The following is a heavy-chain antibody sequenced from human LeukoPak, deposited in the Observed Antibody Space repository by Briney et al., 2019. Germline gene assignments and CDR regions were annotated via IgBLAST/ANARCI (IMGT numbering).Heavy chain of an antibody. J-gene: IGHJ3*02. Sequence: AGGSLRLSCVASGLSSGFNFSEYWMSWVRQAPGKGLEWVANIKQDGSEKYYVDSVKGRFTISRDNAKNSLYLQMNNLRAEDTALYYCARDGDPKWAFDIWGQGTMVTVSS. CDR3: ARDGDPKWAFDI. CDR1: GLSSGFNFSEYW. V-gene: IGHV3-7*01. D-gene: IGHD3-10*01. CDR2: IKQDGSEK.